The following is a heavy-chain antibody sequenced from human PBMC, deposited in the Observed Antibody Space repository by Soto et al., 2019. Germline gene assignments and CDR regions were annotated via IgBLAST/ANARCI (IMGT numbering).Heavy chain of an antibody. CDR3: AKGSRGGGSGGYASDY. Sequence: LRLPYTAYTCTFIDSAGSWGIKRQWEGLEWVSGISGSGANTYSADSVKGRFTISRDNSKNTLFLQMNSLRAEDTAVYYCAKGSRGGGSGGYASDYLGQGTLVIVSS. V-gene: IGHV3-23*01. D-gene: IGHD5-12*01. CDR1: TCTFIDSA. J-gene: IGHJ4*02. CDR2: ISGSGANT.